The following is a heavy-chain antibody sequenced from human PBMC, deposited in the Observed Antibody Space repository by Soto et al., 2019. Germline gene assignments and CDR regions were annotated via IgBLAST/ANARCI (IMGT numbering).Heavy chain of an antibody. J-gene: IGHJ4*02. CDR3: ARESGSYHPDY. V-gene: IGHV3-33*01. CDR2: IWYDGSNK. D-gene: IGHD1-26*01. Sequence: QVQLVESGGGVVQPGRSLRLSCAASGFTFSTYGMHWVRQAPGKGLEWVAAIWYDGSNKYYAESVKGRFTISRDNSKNTLYLQMNSLRAEDTAVCYCARESGSYHPDYWGQGTLVTVSS. CDR1: GFTFSTYG.